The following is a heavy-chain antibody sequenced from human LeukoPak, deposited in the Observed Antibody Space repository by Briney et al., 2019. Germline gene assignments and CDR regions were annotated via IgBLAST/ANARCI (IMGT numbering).Heavy chain of an antibody. CDR3: ARGGMRYCTGGSCYDY. CDR2: IYPGDSDT. Sequence: GESLKISSKASGYSFTSYWIGWVRQMPGKGLEWMGIIYPGDSDTRYRPSLQGQVTISADKSISTAYLQWSSLKASYTAMYYCARGGMRYCTGGSCYDYWGQGTLVTVSS. CDR1: GYSFTSYW. J-gene: IGHJ4*02. V-gene: IGHV5-51*01. D-gene: IGHD2-15*01.